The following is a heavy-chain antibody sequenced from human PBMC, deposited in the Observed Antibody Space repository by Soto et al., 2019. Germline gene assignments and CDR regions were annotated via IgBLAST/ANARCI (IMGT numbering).Heavy chain of an antibody. J-gene: IGHJ3*02. V-gene: IGHV3-23*01. Sequence: GGSLRLSCAASGFTFSTYAMAWVRQAPGKGLEWVSGVSASGLNTDYADPVKGRFTISRDNSKNTLYLQMNSLRAEDTAVYYCAQNQDPNYAFEIWGQGTMVTVSS. CDR3: AQNQDPNYAFEI. CDR2: VSASGLNT. CDR1: GFTFSTYA.